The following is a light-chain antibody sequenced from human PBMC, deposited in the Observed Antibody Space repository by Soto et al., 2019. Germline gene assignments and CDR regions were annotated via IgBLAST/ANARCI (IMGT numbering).Light chain of an antibody. Sequence: QSALTQPPSASGSPGQSVTISCTGTSSDVGGYNYVSWYQQHLGKAPKLIIYEVRERPSGVPDRFSGSKSGNTASLTVSGLQAEDEADYYCRSYAGSDKNVFGTGTKLTV. CDR1: SSDVGGYNY. J-gene: IGLJ1*01. CDR2: EVR. CDR3: RSYAGSDKNV. V-gene: IGLV2-8*01.